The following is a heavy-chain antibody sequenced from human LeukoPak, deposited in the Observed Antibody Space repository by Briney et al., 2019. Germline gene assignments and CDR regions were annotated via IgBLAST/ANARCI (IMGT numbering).Heavy chain of an antibody. CDR1: GFTFSDYA. CDR3: AKAELGVDTFFDY. D-gene: IGHD3-3*01. CDR2: LSGSGAGT. J-gene: IGHJ4*02. Sequence: GGSLRLSCAASGFTFSDYALGWVRQAPGRGLEWVATLSGSGAGTYYSDSVQGRFAISRDNSKRTLFLQMNSLRAEDTAFYYCAKAELGVDTFFDYWGQGTLVTVSS. V-gene: IGHV3-23*01.